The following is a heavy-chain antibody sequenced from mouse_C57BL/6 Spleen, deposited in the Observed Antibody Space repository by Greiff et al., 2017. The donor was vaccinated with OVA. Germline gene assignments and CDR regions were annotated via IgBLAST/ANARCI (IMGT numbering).Heavy chain of an antibody. CDR2: IDPSDSET. CDR3: ARVPYDYDEGFAY. D-gene: IGHD2-4*01. V-gene: IGHV1-52*01. Sequence: QVQLQQPGAELVRPGSSVKLSCKASGYTFTSYWLHWVKQRPIQGLEWIGNIDPSDSETHYNQKFKDKATLTVDKSSSTAYMQLSSLTSEDSAVYYCARVPYDYDEGFAYWGQGTLVTVSA. J-gene: IGHJ3*01. CDR1: GYTFTSYW.